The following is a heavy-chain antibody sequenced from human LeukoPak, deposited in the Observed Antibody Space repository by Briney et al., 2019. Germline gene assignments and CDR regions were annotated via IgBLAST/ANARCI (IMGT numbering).Heavy chain of an antibody. Sequence: PGRSLRLSCAASGFTFSSYAMHWVRQAPGKGLEWVAVISYDGSNKYYADSVKGRFTISRDNSKNTLYLQMNSLRAEDTAVYYCARGRRIRFYGMDVWGQGTSVTVSS. CDR3: ARGRRIRFYGMDV. CDR2: ISYDGSNK. J-gene: IGHJ6*02. CDR1: GFTFSSYA. V-gene: IGHV3-30-3*01. D-gene: IGHD3-3*01.